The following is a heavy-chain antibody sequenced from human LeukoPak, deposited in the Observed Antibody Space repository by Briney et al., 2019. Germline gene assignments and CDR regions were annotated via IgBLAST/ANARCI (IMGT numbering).Heavy chain of an antibody. CDR3: AKYYYGSGGGGYFDY. CDR2: IYYSGSP. Sequence: SETLSLTCAVSGYSISSSNWWGWIRQPPGKGLEWIGYIYYSGSPYYNPSLKSRVTISVDTSKSQFSLKLSSVTAADTAVYYCAKYYYGSGGGGYFDYWGQGTLVTVSS. V-gene: IGHV4-28*01. CDR1: GYSISSSNW. D-gene: IGHD3-10*01. J-gene: IGHJ4*02.